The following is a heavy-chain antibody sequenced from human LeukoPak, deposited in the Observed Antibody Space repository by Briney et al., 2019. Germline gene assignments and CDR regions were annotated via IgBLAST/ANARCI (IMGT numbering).Heavy chain of an antibody. CDR1: GVSISSGYW. CDR2: ISHSGST. V-gene: IGHV4-4*02. CDR3: ASLNYDFWSGYYIDY. D-gene: IGHD3-3*01. Sequence: SETLSLTCAVSGVSISSGYWWSWVRQSPGKGLEWIAEISHSGSTYYNPSLKSRVTISVDTSKNQFSLKLSSVTAADTAVYYCASLNYDFWSGYYIDYWGQGTLVTVSS. J-gene: IGHJ4*02.